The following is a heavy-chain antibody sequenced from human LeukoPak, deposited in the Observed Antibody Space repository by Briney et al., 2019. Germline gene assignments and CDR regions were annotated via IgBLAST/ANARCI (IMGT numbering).Heavy chain of an antibody. J-gene: IGHJ4*02. CDR2: ISGSGGST. V-gene: IGHV3-23*01. D-gene: IGHD1-26*01. CDR3: ARDLGGSYPFDY. Sequence: GGSLRLSCAASGFTFSSHAMSWVRQAPGKGLEWVSAISGSGGSTYYADSVKGRFTISRDNSKNTLYLQMNSLRAEDTAVYYCARDLGGSYPFDYWGQGTLVTVSS. CDR1: GFTFSSHA.